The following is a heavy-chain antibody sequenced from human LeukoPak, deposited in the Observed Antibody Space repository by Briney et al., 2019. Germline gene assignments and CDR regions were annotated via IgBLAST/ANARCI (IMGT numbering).Heavy chain of an antibody. D-gene: IGHD6-19*01. V-gene: IGHV3-48*03. CDR3: ARDNTAVAGTRGWYYYYYMDV. Sequence: GGSLRLSCAASGFTFSSYEMNWVRQAPGKGLEWVSYISSSGSTIYYADSVKGRFAISRDNAKNSLYLQMNSLRAEDTAVYYCARDNTAVAGTRGWYYYYYMDVWGKGTTVTISS. J-gene: IGHJ6*03. CDR2: ISSSGSTI. CDR1: GFTFSSYE.